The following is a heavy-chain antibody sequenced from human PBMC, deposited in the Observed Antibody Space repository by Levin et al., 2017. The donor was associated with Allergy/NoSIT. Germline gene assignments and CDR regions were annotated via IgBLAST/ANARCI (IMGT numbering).Heavy chain of an antibody. V-gene: IGHV4-59*08. D-gene: IGHD2-15*01. CDR2: IYNSGST. CDR1: GDSISSYY. CDR3: ARRFCRGGTCYSGSHGMDV. Sequence: PSETLSLTCTVSGDSISSYYWSWIRQPPGKGLEWIGYIYNSGSTNYNPSLKSRVTISVDTSKNQFSLKLSSVTAADTAVYYWARRFCRGGTCYSGSHGMDVWGQGTTVTVSS. J-gene: IGHJ6*02.